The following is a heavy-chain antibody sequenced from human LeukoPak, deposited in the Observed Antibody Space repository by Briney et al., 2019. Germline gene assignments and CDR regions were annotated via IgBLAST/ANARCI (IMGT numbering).Heavy chain of an antibody. D-gene: IGHD1-26*01. Sequence: SVKVSCKASGGTFSSYAISWVRQAPGQGVEWMGGIIPIFGTANYAQKFQGRVTITADESTSTAYMELSSLRSEDTAVYYCARDRSGSYLNWFDPWGQGTLVTVSS. CDR1: GGTFSSYA. J-gene: IGHJ5*02. V-gene: IGHV1-69*13. CDR3: ARDRSGSYLNWFDP. CDR2: IIPIFGTA.